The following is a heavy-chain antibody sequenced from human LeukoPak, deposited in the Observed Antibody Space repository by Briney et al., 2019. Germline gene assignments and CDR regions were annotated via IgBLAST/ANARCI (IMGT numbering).Heavy chain of an antibody. CDR1: GLTVSSYG. V-gene: IGHV3-23*01. CDR2: IIGTAGNT. Sequence: GGSLRLSCGASGLTVSSYGMSWVRQAPGKGLEWVSTIIGTAGNTYYSDSVKGRFTISRDNFGGMVFLQLNSLRVEDTALYYCARDLHYYVAMDVWGQGTTVTVSS. CDR3: ARDLHYYVAMDV. J-gene: IGHJ6*02. D-gene: IGHD3-10*02.